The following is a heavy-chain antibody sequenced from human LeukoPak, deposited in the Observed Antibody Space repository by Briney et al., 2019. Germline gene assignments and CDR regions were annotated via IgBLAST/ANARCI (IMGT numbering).Heavy chain of an antibody. V-gene: IGHV1-2*02. CDR2: INPNSDGT. CDR1: GYTFTGYY. Sequence: GASVKVSCKASGYTFTGYYMHWVRQAPGQGLEWMGWINPNSDGTNYAQKFQGRVTMTRGTSISTAYMELSRLRSDDTAVYYCARDPEPTNRDGEYYFDYWGQGTLVTVSS. CDR3: ARDPEPTNRDGEYYFDY. D-gene: IGHD5-24*01. J-gene: IGHJ4*02.